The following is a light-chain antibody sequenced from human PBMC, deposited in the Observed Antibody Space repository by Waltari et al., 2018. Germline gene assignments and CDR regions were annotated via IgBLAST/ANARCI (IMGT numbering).Light chain of an antibody. V-gene: IGKV1-39*01. CDR1: QSIKNY. CDR3: QQSFSIPYT. J-gene: IGKJ2*01. CDR2: AAS. Sequence: DIQMTQSPSSLSASVRDRVNITCRAGQSIKNYVNWYQQKPGKAPTLLVYAASSLQSGVPSRFSGSGSETEFILTINSLQPEDFGTYYCQQSFSIPYTFGQGTRLEIK.